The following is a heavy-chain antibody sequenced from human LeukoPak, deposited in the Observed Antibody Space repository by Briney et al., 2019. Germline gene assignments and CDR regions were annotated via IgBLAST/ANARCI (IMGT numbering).Heavy chain of an antibody. CDR3: ARDQGQWELLLAFGY. V-gene: IGHV1-18*01. CDR1: GYTFTSYG. Sequence: ASVKVSCKACGYTFTSYGISWVRQAPGQGLEWMGWISAYNGNTNYAQKLQGRVTMTTDTSTSTAYMELRSLRSDDTAVYYCARDQGQWELLLAFGYWGQGTLVTVSS. J-gene: IGHJ4*02. CDR2: ISAYNGNT. D-gene: IGHD1-26*01.